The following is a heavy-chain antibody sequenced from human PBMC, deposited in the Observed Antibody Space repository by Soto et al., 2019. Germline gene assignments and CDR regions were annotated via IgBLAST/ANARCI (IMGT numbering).Heavy chain of an antibody. CDR1: GYTFDAFD. Sequence: QVQLVQSGAEVRKPEASVRVSCKASGYTFDAFDIHWVRQATGQGLELMGWMNPYTGETAYTQTFRGRVSMTGDTSVSTAYMELTSLTSEDSAIYFCVRQAGGASTPGDDYLGQGTLVTVSS. D-gene: IGHD2-15*01. V-gene: IGHV1-8*01. CDR3: VRQAGGASTPGDDY. CDR2: MNPYTGET. J-gene: IGHJ4*02.